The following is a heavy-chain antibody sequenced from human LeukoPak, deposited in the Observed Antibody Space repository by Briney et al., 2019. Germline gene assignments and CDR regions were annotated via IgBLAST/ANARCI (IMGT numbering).Heavy chain of an antibody. Sequence: AGGSLRLSCAASGFTFSSYAMHWVRQAPGKGLEWVAVISYDGSNKYYADSVKGRFTISRDNSKNTLYLQMNSLRADDTTVYYCAKDDYGGNPGAFDIWGQGTMVTVSS. D-gene: IGHD4-23*01. CDR3: AKDDYGGNPGAFDI. CDR2: ISYDGSNK. J-gene: IGHJ3*02. CDR1: GFTFSSYA. V-gene: IGHV3-30-3*01.